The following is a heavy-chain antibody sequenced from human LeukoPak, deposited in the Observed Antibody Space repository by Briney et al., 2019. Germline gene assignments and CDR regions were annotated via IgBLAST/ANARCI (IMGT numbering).Heavy chain of an antibody. Sequence: GGSLRLSCAASGFTFSSYWMSWVRQAPGKGLEWVAVISYDGSNKYYADSVKGRFTISRDNSKNTLYLQMNSLRAEDTAVYYCARDGGQLVLDYWGQGTLVTVSS. CDR1: GFTFSSYW. J-gene: IGHJ4*02. D-gene: IGHD6-6*01. V-gene: IGHV3-30-3*01. CDR2: ISYDGSNK. CDR3: ARDGGQLVLDY.